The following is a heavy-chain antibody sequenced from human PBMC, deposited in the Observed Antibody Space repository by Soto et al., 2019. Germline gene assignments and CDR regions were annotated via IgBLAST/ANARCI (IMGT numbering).Heavy chain of an antibody. CDR2: ITDSGYTA. CDR3: AKNGQWLATPPEA. Sequence: GGSLRLSCAASGFSFGTFVMTWFRQAPGGGLEWVASITDSGYTASYAETVEGRFTVSRDNSKNKLHLQMNDRRAEDTATYYCAKNGQWLATPPEAWGQGTLVTVSS. CDR1: GFSFGTFV. V-gene: IGHV3-23*01. D-gene: IGHD6-19*01. J-gene: IGHJ4*02.